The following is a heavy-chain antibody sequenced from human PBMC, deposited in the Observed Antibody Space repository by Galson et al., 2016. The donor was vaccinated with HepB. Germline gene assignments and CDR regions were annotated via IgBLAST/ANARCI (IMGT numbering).Heavy chain of an antibody. CDR2: TYYRSKWYN. V-gene: IGHV6-1*01. CDR3: VSWETGTARIRAFDM. CDR1: GDSVSSNTAA. J-gene: IGHJ3*02. D-gene: IGHD1-7*01. Sequence: CAISGDSVSSNTAAWNWIRQSPSRGLEWLGRTYYRSKWYNDYAVSVKSRITINPDTSKNQFSLQLNSVTPEDTAVYYCVSWETGTARIRAFDMWGQGTMVTVSS.